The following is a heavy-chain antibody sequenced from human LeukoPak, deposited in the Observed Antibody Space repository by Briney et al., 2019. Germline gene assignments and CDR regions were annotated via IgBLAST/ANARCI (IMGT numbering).Heavy chain of an antibody. CDR3: ARALGYCSSTSCSYYYYYYMDV. CDR1: GHTFTSYG. J-gene: IGHJ6*03. Sequence: ASVKVSCKASGHTFTSYGISWVRQAPGQGLEWMGWISAYNGNTNYAQKLQGRVSMTTDTSTSTAYMELRSLRSDDTAVYYCARALGYCSSTSCSYYYYYYMDVWGKGTTVTVSS. CDR2: ISAYNGNT. V-gene: IGHV1-18*01. D-gene: IGHD2-2*01.